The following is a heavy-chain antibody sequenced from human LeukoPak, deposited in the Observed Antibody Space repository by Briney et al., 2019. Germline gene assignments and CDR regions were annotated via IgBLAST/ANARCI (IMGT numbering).Heavy chain of an antibody. V-gene: IGHV3-23*01. D-gene: IGHD6-19*01. Sequence: PGGSLRLSCAASGFTFSSYAMSWVRQAPGKGLEWVSAISGSGGSTYYADSVKGRFTISRDNSKNTLYLQMNSLRAEDTAVYYCAKGGLKYSSGWYDYWGQGTLVTVSS. CDR2: ISGSGGST. J-gene: IGHJ4*02. CDR3: AKGGLKYSSGWYDY. CDR1: GFTFSSYA.